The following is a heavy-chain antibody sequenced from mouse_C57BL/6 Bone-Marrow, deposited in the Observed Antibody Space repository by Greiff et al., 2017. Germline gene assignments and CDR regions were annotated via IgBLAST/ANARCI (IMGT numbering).Heavy chain of an antibody. CDR1: GYAFSSSW. CDR2: IYPGDGDT. V-gene: IGHV1-82*01. Sequence: VQLQESGPELVKPGASVKISCKASGYAFSSSWMNWVKQRPGTGLEWIGRIYPGDGDTNYNGKFKGKATLTADNSSSTAYMQLSSLTSEDSAVYFCAIEIYYGNYWFAYWGQGTLVTVSA. D-gene: IGHD2-1*01. CDR3: AIEIYYGNYWFAY. J-gene: IGHJ3*01.